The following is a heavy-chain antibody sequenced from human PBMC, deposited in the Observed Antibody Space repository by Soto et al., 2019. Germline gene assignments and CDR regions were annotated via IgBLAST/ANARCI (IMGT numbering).Heavy chain of an antibody. CDR3: ARRMTWSLWCFDL. V-gene: IGHV1-8*01. CDR2: MNPDSGNT. CDR1: GYTFKDYD. J-gene: IGHJ2*01. D-gene: IGHD3-3*01. Sequence: ASVKVSCKASGYTFKDYDINWVRRAPGQGLEWMGRMNPDSGNTAYARKFHDRITMTRSVSARTAFMELSSLTPEDTAVYYCARRMTWSLWCFDLWGSGTQVTVSS.